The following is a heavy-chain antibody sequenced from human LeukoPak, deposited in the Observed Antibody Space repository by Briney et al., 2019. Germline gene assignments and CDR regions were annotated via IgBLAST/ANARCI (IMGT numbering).Heavy chain of an antibody. CDR2: IYTSGST. Sequence: SETLSLTCTVSGGSISSYYWSWIRQPAGKGLEWIGRIYTSGSTNYNPSLKSRVTMSVDTSKNQFSLKLSSVTGPDTAVNYCARQPQRYYYYGMDVWGQGTTVTVSS. CDR3: ARQPQRYYYYGMDV. CDR1: GGSISSYY. J-gene: IGHJ6*02. V-gene: IGHV4-4*07.